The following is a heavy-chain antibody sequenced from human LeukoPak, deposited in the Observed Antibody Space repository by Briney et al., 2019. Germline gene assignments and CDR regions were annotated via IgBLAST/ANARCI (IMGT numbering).Heavy chain of an antibody. CDR1: GGSISSYY. V-gene: IGHV4-59*01. D-gene: IGHD3-3*01. J-gene: IGHJ4*02. CDR2: IYYSGST. CDR3: ARSVLYYDFWTHSSGFDY. Sequence: PSETLSLTCTVSGGSISSYYWSWIRQPPGKGLKWIGYIYYSGSTNYNPSLKSRVTISVDTSKNQFSLKLSSVTAADTAVYYCARSVLYYDFWTHSSGFDYWGQGTLVTVSS.